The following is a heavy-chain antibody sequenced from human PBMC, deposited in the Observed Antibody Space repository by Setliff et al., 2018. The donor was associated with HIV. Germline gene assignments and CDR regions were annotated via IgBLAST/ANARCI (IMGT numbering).Heavy chain of an antibody. D-gene: IGHD3-10*01. CDR3: ARLLNYYGNWFDP. CDR2: IYYSGNT. CDR1: GGSISSGNNY. V-gene: IGHV4-61*01. J-gene: IGHJ5*02. Sequence: SETLSLTCTVSGGSISSGNNYWSWIRQPPGKGLEWIGTIYYSGNTISNPSLKSRVTISVDTSKNQFSLKLSSVTAADTAVYYCARLLNYYGNWFDPWGQGTLVTVSS.